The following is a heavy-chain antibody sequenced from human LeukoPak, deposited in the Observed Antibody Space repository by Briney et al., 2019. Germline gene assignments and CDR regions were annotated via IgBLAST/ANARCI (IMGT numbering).Heavy chain of an antibody. J-gene: IGHJ2*01. CDR2: IYYSGST. Sequence: SETLSLTCTVSGGSISSSSYDWGWIRQPPGKGLEWIGSIYYSGSTYYNPSLKSRVTISVDTSKNQFSLKLSSVTAADTAVYYCARHTIRGTKRTRGYWYFDLWGRGTLVTVSS. CDR3: ARHTIRGTKRTRGYWYFDL. CDR1: GGSISSSSYD. D-gene: IGHD3-10*01. V-gene: IGHV4-39*01.